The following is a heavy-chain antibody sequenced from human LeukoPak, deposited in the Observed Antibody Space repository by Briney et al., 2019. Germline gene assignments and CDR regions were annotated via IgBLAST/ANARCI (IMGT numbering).Heavy chain of an antibody. J-gene: IGHJ5*01. D-gene: IGHD3-22*01. Sequence: PGGSLXXSCQASGFTFYMYAMSWVRQAPGKGLEWVASMCGTAAFTFYPSSVKGRFTISRDNSKNVLYLRMNSLTAEDTAIYYCAKDRPNFHENSGHYYRRDGDSWGQGTLVTVSS. V-gene: IGHV3-23*01. CDR2: MCGTAAFT. CDR3: AKDRPNFHENSGHYYRRDGDS. CDR1: GFTFYMYA.